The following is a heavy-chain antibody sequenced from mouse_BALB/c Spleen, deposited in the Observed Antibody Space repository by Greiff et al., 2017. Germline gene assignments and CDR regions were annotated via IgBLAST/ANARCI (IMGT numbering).Heavy chain of an antibody. D-gene: IGHD2-2*01. V-gene: IGHV2-6-7*01. CDR1: GFSLTGYG. CDR2: IWGDGST. Sequence: VQLQQSGPGLVAPSQSLSITCTVSGFSLTGYGVNWVRQPPGKGLEWLGMIWGDGSTDYNSALKSRLSISKDNSKSQVFLKMNSLQTDDTARYYCARDLGGYDGYYYAMDYWGQGTSVTVSS. CDR3: ARDLGGYDGYYYAMDY. J-gene: IGHJ4*01.